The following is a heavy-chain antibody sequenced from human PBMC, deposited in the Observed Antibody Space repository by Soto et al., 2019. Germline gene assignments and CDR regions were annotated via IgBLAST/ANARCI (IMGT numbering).Heavy chain of an antibody. V-gene: IGHV4-4*02. J-gene: IGHJ4*02. CDR3: ATGNVDSMLEY. CDR1: DGSISSYDW. CDR2: MYHSGGA. D-gene: IGHD3-3*01. Sequence: SETLSLTCVVSDGSISSYDWWTWVRQPPGKGLEWIGKMYHSGGADYSPSLKSRVTISADSSKNHFSLRLTGVTAADTAVYYCATGNVDSMLEYWGKGTQVTVSS.